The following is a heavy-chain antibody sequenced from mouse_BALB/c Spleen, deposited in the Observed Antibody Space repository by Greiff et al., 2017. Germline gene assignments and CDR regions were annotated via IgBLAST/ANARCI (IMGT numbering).Heavy chain of an antibody. CDR3: AKRFRGNYGDYYAMDD. D-gene: IGHD2-1*01. Sequence: VKLMESGPGLVAPSQSLSITCTVSGFSLTSYGVSWVRQPPGKGLEWLGVIWGDGSTTYHSALISRLSISKDNSKGQVFLKLNSLQTDDTATYYCAKRFRGNYGDYYAMDDWGQGTSVTVSS. V-gene: IGHV2-3*01. CDR1: GFSLTSYG. CDR2: IWGDGST. J-gene: IGHJ4*01.